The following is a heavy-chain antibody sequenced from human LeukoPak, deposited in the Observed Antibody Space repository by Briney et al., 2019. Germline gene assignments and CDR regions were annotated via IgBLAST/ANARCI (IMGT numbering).Heavy chain of an antibody. Sequence: GGSLRLSCAASGFTFSDYYMSWIRQAPGKGLEWVSYISSSGSTIYYSDSVKGRFTISRDNAKNSRYLQMNSLRAEDTAVYYCARVGLSRGYCSSTSCPKPYYGMDVWGQGTTVTVSS. CDR1: GFTFSDYY. CDR3: ARVGLSRGYCSSTSCPKPYYGMDV. D-gene: IGHD2-2*01. V-gene: IGHV3-11*01. J-gene: IGHJ6*02. CDR2: ISSSGSTI.